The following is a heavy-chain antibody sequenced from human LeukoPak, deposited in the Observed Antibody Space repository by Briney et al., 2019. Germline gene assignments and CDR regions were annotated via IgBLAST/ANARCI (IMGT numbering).Heavy chain of an antibody. V-gene: IGHV4-59*02. D-gene: IGHD3-10*01. CDR1: GGSVNNYF. CDR2: IDDSGNT. CDR3: GRSYYCGAGSHTVFDAFDL. J-gene: IGHJ3*01. Sequence: PAETLALTCSVWGGSVNNYFWSWIRRPPGKGLEWIGDIDDSGNTDYNPSLKGQVSISLAKSKNHFFLRVSSVAAADTGMDYRGRSYYCGAGSHTVFDAFDLWREGPRVRVS.